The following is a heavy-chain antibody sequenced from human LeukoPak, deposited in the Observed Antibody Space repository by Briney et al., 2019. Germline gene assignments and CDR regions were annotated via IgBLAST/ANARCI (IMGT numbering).Heavy chain of an antibody. CDR3: AKGWDVDTAIDF. V-gene: IGHV3-23*01. Sequence: GGSLRLSCTVSGFTLSSYEMTWFRQAPGKGLEWVSSIGYGGSDTHYADSVKGRFTVSRDNSKNTLYLQVNSLRAEDTAVYYCAKGWDVDTAIDFWGQGTLVIVSS. CDR1: GFTLSSYE. CDR2: IGYGGSDT. D-gene: IGHD5-18*01. J-gene: IGHJ4*02.